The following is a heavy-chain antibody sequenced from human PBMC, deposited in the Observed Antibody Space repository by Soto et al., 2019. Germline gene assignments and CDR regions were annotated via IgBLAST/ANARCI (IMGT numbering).Heavy chain of an antibody. J-gene: IGHJ6*02. V-gene: IGHV4-4*02. CDR3: VRMNRDYYYYGMDV. CDR2: IDQNGIT. Sequence: SETLSLTCDVSGGSISSSKWWTWVRQPPGKGLEWIGKIDQNGITNYNPSLESRVTISKDKSTNQLFLNLTSVTAADTAMYYCVRMNRDYYYYGMDVWGQGATVTVSS. CDR1: GGSISSSKW.